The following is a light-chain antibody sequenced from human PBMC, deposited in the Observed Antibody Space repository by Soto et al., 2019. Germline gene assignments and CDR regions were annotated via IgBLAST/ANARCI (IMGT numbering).Light chain of an antibody. J-gene: IGKJ2*01. Sequence: EIVMTQSPATLSLSPGERATLSCRASQSISSNLAWYQQKPGQAPRLLIYGASTRATGIPARFSDSGSGTDFTLTISSLQSEDFALYYCQQYNNWPPYTFGQGTKLEIK. CDR2: GAS. CDR1: QSISSN. V-gene: IGKV3-15*01. CDR3: QQYNNWPPYT.